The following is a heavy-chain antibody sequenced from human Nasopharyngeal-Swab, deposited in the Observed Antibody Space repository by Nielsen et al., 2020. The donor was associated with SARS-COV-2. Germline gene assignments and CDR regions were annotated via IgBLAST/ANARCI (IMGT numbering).Heavy chain of an antibody. CDR2: ISYDGSNK. CDR1: GFTFSSYA. V-gene: IGHV3-30-3*01. Sequence: GESLKISCAASGFTFSSYAMHWVRQAPGKGLEWVAVISYDGSNKYYADSVKGRFTISRDNSKNTLYLQMNSLRVDGTAVYYCAKDVHGDYGGIDYWGQGILVTVSS. CDR3: AKDVHGDYGGIDY. J-gene: IGHJ4*02. D-gene: IGHD4-17*01.